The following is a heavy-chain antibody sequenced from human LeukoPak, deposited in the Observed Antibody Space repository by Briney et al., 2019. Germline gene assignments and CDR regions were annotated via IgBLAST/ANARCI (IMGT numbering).Heavy chain of an antibody. V-gene: IGHV3-74*01. CDR2: INEDGSIT. CDR1: GFSFNTYD. J-gene: IGHJ4*02. D-gene: IGHD1-26*01. Sequence: PGGSLRLSCVASGFSFNTYDMYWVRQVPGKGLVWVSRINEDGSITNYADSVTGRFRISRDNAENTLYLQMNSLRAEDTAVYYCGRDLGGRSGLWGQGTLVTVSS. CDR3: GRDLGGRSGL.